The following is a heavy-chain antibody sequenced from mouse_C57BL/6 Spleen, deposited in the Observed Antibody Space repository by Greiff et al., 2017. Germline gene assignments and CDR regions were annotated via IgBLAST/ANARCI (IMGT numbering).Heavy chain of an antibody. CDR1: GYTFTSYW. CDR3: ARGDYYGN. Sequence: VQLQQPGAELVRPGSSVKLSCKASGYTFTSYWMDWVKQRPGQGLEWIGNIYPSDSETHYNQKFKDKATLTVDKSSSTAYMQRSSLTSEDSAVYYCARGDYYGNWGQGTTLTVSS. V-gene: IGHV1-61*01. CDR2: IYPSDSET. D-gene: IGHD1-1*01. J-gene: IGHJ2*01.